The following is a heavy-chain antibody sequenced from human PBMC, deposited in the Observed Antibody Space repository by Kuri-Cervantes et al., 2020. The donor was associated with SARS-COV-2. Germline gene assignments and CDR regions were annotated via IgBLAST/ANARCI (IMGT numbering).Heavy chain of an antibody. V-gene: IGHV1-69*06. CDR1: GGTFSSYA. Sequence: SVKVSCKASGGTFSSYAIIWVRQAPGQGLEWMGGIIPIFGTANSAQKFQGRVTITADKSTSTAYMELSSLRSEDTAVYYCASSYYNFWSGYIPYYYYYYVMDVWGQGTTVTVSS. CDR3: ASSYYNFWSGYIPYYYYYYVMDV. J-gene: IGHJ6*02. D-gene: IGHD3-3*01. CDR2: IIPIFGTA.